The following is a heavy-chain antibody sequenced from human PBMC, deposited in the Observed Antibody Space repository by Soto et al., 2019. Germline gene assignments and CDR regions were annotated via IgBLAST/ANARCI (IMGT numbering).Heavy chain of an antibody. D-gene: IGHD3-3*02. Sequence: QGQLQESGPGLVKPSGTLSLTCTVSGGSISNNNWWSWVRQTPEKGLEWIGQIYHSGNTNYNPSLKSRVSMSVDKSKNQFSLKMNSATAADTAVYDCAPFLPGFVGENAAFDFWGHGTLVTVSS. CDR3: APFLPGFVGENAAFDF. V-gene: IGHV4-4*02. CDR1: GGSISNNNW. CDR2: IYHSGNT. J-gene: IGHJ4*01.